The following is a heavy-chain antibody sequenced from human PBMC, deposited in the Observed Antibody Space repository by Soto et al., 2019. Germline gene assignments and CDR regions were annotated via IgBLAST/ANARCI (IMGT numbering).Heavy chain of an antibody. CDR2: INNEGSST. V-gene: IGHV3-74*01. CDR3: ARERIGAAGDLDY. CDR1: RFTFRNYW. D-gene: IGHD6-13*01. Sequence: EVQLVESGGALVQPGGSLRLSCEASRFTFRNYWMHWVRQAPGKGLVWVSRINNEGSSTSYADSMKGRFTISRDNAKNTVYLQMSSLRAEDTALYYCARERIGAAGDLDYWGQGTLVTVSS. J-gene: IGHJ4*02.